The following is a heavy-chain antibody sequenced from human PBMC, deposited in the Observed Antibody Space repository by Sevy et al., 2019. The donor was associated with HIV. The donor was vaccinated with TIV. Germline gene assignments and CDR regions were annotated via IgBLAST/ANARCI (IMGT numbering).Heavy chain of an antibody. V-gene: IGHV3-64*04. CDR2: ISSNGGST. J-gene: IGHJ6*02. CDR1: GFTFSSYA. D-gene: IGHD2-2*01. Sequence: GGSLRLSCSASGFTFSSYAMHWVRQAPGKGLEYVSAISSNGGSTYYADSVKGRFTISRDNSKNTLYLQMNGLRAEDTAVYYCAREGDLGYCSSTSCLQYFYYGMDVWGQGTTVTVSS. CDR3: AREGDLGYCSSTSCLQYFYYGMDV.